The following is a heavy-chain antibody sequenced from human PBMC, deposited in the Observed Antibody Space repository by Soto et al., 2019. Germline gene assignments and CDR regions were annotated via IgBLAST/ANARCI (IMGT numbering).Heavy chain of an antibody. D-gene: IGHD6-13*01. CDR1: GGSTSSGGYS. V-gene: IGHV4-30-2*01. J-gene: IGHJ4*02. CDR2: IYNSGST. Sequence: QLQLQESGSGLVKPSQTLSLTCAVSGGSTSSGGYSWSWLRQPPGKGLEWIGDIYNSGSTYYNPSLKARVTISVDRSKNQCSLKLSSVTAADTAVYYCASSHAGAHITAAVHWGQGTLVTVSS. CDR3: ASSHAGAHITAAVH.